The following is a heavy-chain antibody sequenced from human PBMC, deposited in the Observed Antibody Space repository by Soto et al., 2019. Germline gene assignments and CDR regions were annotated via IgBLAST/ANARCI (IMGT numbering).Heavy chain of an antibody. D-gene: IGHD6-6*01. Sequence: ETLSLTCAVYGGSFSGYYWSWVRQAPGKGLEWVANIKQDGNEKYYVDSVKGRFTISKDNAKNSLYLQMNSLRDEDTAVYYCARDKLRSRDAFDIWGQGTMVTVSS. V-gene: IGHV3-7*01. CDR1: GGSFSGYY. J-gene: IGHJ3*02. CDR3: ARDKLRSRDAFDI. CDR2: IKQDGNEK.